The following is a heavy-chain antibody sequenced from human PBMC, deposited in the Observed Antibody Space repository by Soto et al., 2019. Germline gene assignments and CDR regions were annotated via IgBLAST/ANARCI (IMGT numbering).Heavy chain of an antibody. V-gene: IGHV3-33*01. CDR1: GFTFSSYG. CDR2: IWYDGSNK. CDR3: ARDGYCTGGSGYSVPVFDY. D-gene: IGHD2-15*01. Sequence: QVQLVESGGGVVQPGRSLRLSCTASGFTFSSYGMHWVRQAPGKGLEWVAVIWYDGSNKYYADSVKGRFTISRDNSKITLYLQMNSLGAEDTAVYYCARDGYCTGGSGYSVPVFDYWGQGTLVTVSS. J-gene: IGHJ4*02.